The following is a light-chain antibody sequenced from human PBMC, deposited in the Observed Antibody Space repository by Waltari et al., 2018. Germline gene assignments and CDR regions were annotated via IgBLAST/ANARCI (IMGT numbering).Light chain of an antibody. CDR1: QSISNW. CDR3: QQYENYSWT. V-gene: IGKV1-5*01. Sequence: DIQMTQSPSTLAASVGDRFAITCRASQSISNWLAWYQQKPGKAPKLLIYDASNLKGGGPSRFSGSGSGIEFTLTISSLQPDDFATYYCQQYENYSWTFGQGTKVELK. J-gene: IGKJ1*01. CDR2: DAS.